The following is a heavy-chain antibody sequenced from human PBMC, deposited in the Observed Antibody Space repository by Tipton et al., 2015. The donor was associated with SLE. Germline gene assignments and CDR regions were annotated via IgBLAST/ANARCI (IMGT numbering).Heavy chain of an antibody. Sequence: TLSLTCTVSGGSISSSSYYWGWIRQPPGKGREWIGSIHYSGSTSYNSSLESRVTISIDTSKSQFSLKLSSVTASDMAEYYCAGISSSGWYVIDYWGQGTLVTVSS. J-gene: IGHJ4*02. D-gene: IGHD6-19*01. V-gene: IGHV4-39*01. CDR1: GGSISSSSYY. CDR3: AGISSSGWYVIDY. CDR2: IHYSGST.